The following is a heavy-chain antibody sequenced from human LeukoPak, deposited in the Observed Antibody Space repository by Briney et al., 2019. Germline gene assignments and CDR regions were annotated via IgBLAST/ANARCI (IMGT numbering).Heavy chain of an antibody. CDR3: AKHYYTSGYYGALDI. CDR1: GFTFSSYT. D-gene: IGHD3-22*01. V-gene: IGHV3-66*01. CDR2: IYSGGST. Sequence: GGSLRLSCAASGFTFSSYTMTWVRQAPGKGLEWVSVIYSGGSTYYADSVKGGFTISRDNSKNTLYLQMNSLRAEDTAVYYCAKHYYTSGYYGALDIWGQGTTVTVSA. J-gene: IGHJ3*02.